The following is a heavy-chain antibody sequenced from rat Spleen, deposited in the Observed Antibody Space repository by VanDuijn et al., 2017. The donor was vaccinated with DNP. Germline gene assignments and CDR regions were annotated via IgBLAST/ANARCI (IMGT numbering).Heavy chain of an antibody. Sequence: EVQLVESGGGLVQPGRSLKLSCAASGFTFSDYYMAWVRQAPKKGLEWVASISYEGSSTYYGDSVKGRFTISRDNAKSTLYLQMNSLRSEDTATYYCARRVYGGYDWGQGVMVTVSS. CDR1: GFTFSDYY. CDR3: ARRVYGGYD. D-gene: IGHD1-11*01. V-gene: IGHV5-22*01. CDR2: ISYEGSST. J-gene: IGHJ2*01.